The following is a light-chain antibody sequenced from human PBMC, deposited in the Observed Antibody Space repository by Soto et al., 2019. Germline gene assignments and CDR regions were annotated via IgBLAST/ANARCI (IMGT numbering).Light chain of an antibody. Sequence: SALTQPPSASGSPGQSVTISCTGTSSDVGGYNYVSWYQQHPGKAPKLMIYEVSKRPSGVPDRFSGSKSGNTASLTVSGLQAEDEADYYCGSYPASNTAGYVFATGSKVTVL. V-gene: IGLV2-8*01. CDR2: EVS. J-gene: IGLJ1*01. CDR1: SSDVGGYNY. CDR3: GSYPASNTAGYV.